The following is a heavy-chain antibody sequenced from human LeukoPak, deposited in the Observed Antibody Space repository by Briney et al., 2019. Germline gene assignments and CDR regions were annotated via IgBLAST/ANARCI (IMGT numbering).Heavy chain of an antibody. V-gene: IGHV3-30-3*01. D-gene: IGHD2-2*01. CDR2: ISYDGSNK. Sequence: PGGSLRLSCAASGFTFSSYAMHWVRQAPGKGLEWVAVISYDGSNKYYADSVKGRFTISRDNSKNTLYLQMNSLRAEDTAVYYCARAPSIVVVPAAYFGYWGQGTLVTVSS. CDR1: GFTFSSYA. CDR3: ARAPSIVVVPAAYFGY. J-gene: IGHJ4*02.